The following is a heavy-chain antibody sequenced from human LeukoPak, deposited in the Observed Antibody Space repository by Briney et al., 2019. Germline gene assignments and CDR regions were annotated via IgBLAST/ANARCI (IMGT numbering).Heavy chain of an antibody. CDR1: GGSFSGYY. CDR2: INHSGST. V-gene: IGHV4-34*01. Sequence: SETLSLTCAVYGGSFSGYYWSWIRQPPGKGLEWIGEINHSGSTNYNPSLKSRVTISVDTSKNQFSLKLSSVTAADTAVYYCARGKGERWVVTGRYYFDYWGQGTLVTVSS. CDR3: ARGKGERWVVTGRYYFDY. D-gene: IGHD2-21*02. J-gene: IGHJ4*02.